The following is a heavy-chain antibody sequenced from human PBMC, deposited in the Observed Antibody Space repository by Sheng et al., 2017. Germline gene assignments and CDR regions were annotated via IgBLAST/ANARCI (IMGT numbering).Heavy chain of an antibody. J-gene: IGHJ6*02. V-gene: IGHV3-30*19. D-gene: IGHD3-10*01. CDR2: ISYDGSRK. CDR1: GFTFSNYG. CDR3: AKDVGYYGSGSYHYYFYGMDV. Sequence: VQLVESGGGVVQPGRSLRLSCAASGFTFSNYGVHWVRQAPGKGLEWVALISYDGSRKYYTDSVKGRFTISRDNSENTLYLQMSSLRADDTAVYYCAKDVGYYGSGSYHYYFYGMDVWGQGTSVTVSS.